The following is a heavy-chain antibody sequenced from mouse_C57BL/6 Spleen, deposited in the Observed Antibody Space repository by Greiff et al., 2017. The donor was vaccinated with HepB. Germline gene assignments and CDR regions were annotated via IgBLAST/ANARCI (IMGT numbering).Heavy chain of an antibody. J-gene: IGHJ2*01. CDR2: IYPGDGDT. CDR1: GYAFSSSW. V-gene: IGHV1-82*01. CDR3: ARMGQDY. Sequence: VQLQQSGPELVKPGASVKISCKASGYAFSSSWMNWVKQRPGKGLEWIGRIYPGDGDTNYNGKFKGKATLTADKSSSTAYMQLSSLTSEDSAVYFCARMGQDYWGQGTTLTVSS.